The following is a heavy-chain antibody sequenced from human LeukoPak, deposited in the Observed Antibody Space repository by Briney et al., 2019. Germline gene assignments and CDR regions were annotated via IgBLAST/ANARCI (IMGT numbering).Heavy chain of an antibody. D-gene: IGHD1-14*01. CDR3: ARQPPQYYGMDV. CDR2: IYTSGST. CDR1: GGSFSNYY. V-gene: IGHV4-4*07. J-gene: IGHJ6*02. Sequence: SETLSLTCTVSGGSFSNYYWSWIRQPAGKGLEWIGRIYTSGSTNYNPSVKSRVTMSEDTSNNQFSLKLTSVTAADTAVYYCARQPPQYYGMDVWGQGTTLTVSS.